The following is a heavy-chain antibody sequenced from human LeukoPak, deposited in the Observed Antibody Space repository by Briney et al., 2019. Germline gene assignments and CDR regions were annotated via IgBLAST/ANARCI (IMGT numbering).Heavy chain of an antibody. V-gene: IGHV3-21*01. CDR3: AMRVRGVIISYGMDV. CDR1: GFTFSSYS. Sequence: GGSLRLSCAASGFTFSSYSMNWVRQAPGKGLEWVSSISSSSSYIYYADSVKGRFTISRDNAKNSLYLQMNSLRAEDTAVYYCAMRVRGVIISYGMDVWGKGTTVTVSS. J-gene: IGHJ6*04. D-gene: IGHD3-10*01. CDR2: ISSSSSYI.